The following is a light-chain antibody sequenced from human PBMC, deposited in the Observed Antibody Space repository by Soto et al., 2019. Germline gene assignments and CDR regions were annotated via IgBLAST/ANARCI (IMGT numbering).Light chain of an antibody. V-gene: IGLV1-40*01. Sequence: QSFLTQPPSVSGAPVQRVTISCTGSSSNIRAFYDLHWYQQLPGTAPKLRIYGNSNRPSGFPDRFSGSKSGTSASLAITGLQAEAEADYYCQSYQSSLRGXPYVVGTGTKVXV. CDR2: GNS. CDR3: QSYQSSLRGXPYV. J-gene: IGLJ1*01. CDR1: SSNIRAFYD.